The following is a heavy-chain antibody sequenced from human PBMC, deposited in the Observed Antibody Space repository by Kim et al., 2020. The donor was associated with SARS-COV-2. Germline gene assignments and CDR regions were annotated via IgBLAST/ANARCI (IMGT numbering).Heavy chain of an antibody. J-gene: IGHJ6*02. CDR2: IWYDGSNK. D-gene: IGHD2-15*01. V-gene: IGHV3-33*01. Sequence: GGSLRLSCAASGFTFSSYGMHWVRQAPGKGLEWVAVIWYDGSNKYYADSVKGRFTISRDNSKNTLYLQMNSLKAEDTAVYYCARAVGYCSGGSCYGRFYYYYGMDVWRQGTTVTVSS. CDR3: ARAVGYCSGGSCYGRFYYYYGMDV. CDR1: GFTFSSYG.